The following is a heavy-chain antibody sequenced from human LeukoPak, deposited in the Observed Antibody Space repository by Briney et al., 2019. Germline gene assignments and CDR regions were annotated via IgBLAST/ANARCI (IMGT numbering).Heavy chain of an antibody. CDR2: ISSSSSYI. V-gene: IGHV3-21*01. CDR1: GFAFSAYS. D-gene: IGHD4-17*01. CDR3: ARTVTAYDY. Sequence: KPGGSLRLSCAASGFAFSAYSMNWVRQAPGKGLEWVSSISSSSSYIYYADSVKGRFTISRDNAKNSLYLQIYSLRAEDTAVYYCARTVTAYDYWGQGTLVTVSS. J-gene: IGHJ4*02.